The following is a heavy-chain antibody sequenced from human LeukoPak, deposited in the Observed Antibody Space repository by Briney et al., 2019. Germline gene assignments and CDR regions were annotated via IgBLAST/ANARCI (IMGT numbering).Heavy chain of an antibody. V-gene: IGHV4-4*02. Sequence: PSETLSLTCAVSGGSISSSNWWSWVRQPPEKGLEWIGEIYHSGSTNYNPSLKSRVTISVDKSKNQFSLKLSSVTAADTAVYYCARDQRLSQWDWFDPWGQGTLVTVSS. D-gene: IGHD6-19*01. CDR3: ARDQRLSQWDWFDP. CDR1: GGSISSSNW. J-gene: IGHJ5*02. CDR2: IYHSGST.